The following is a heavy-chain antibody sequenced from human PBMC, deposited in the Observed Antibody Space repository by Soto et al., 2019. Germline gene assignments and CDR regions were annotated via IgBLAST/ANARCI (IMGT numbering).Heavy chain of an antibody. CDR1: GFIFNKAW. Sequence: TGGSLRLSCAASGFIFNKAWINWVRQAPGKGLEWVAVISYDGSNKYYADSVKGRFTISRDNSKNTLYLQMNSLRAEDTAVYYCARASSSSYLTLFDYWGQGTLVTVSS. D-gene: IGHD6-6*01. CDR2: ISYDGSNK. J-gene: IGHJ4*02. CDR3: ARASSSSYLTLFDY. V-gene: IGHV3-30-3*01.